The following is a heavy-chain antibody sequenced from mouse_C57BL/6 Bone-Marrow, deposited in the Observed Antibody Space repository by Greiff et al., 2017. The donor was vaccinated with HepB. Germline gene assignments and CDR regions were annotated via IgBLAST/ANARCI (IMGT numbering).Heavy chain of an antibody. CDR1: GYTFTSYW. CDR3: ARYGGSSYGFAY. CDR2: IYPGSGST. J-gene: IGHJ3*01. Sequence: QVQLKQPGAELVKPGASVKMSCKASGYTFTSYWITWVKQRPGQGLEWIGDIYPGSGSTNYNEKFKSKATLTVDTSSSTAYMQLISLTSEDSAVYFCARYGGSSYGFAYRGQGALVTVSP. V-gene: IGHV1-55*01. D-gene: IGHD1-1*01.